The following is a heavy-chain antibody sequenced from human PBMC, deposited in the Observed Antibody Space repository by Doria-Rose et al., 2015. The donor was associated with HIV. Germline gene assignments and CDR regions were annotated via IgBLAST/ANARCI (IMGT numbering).Heavy chain of an antibody. J-gene: IGHJ4*02. V-gene: IGHV2-26*01. CDR1: GVSLSSPGMG. CDR2: NFSDDER. Sequence: QVTLKESGPVLVKPTETLTLTCTVSGVSLSSPGMGVSWIRQPPGQALEWLAKNFSDDERSYTTSLASRLTSSRGTSKSQVVLTMTDMDPVDTATYYCARIKSSRWYHKYYFDFWGQGTPVIVSA. CDR3: ARIKSSRWYHKYYFDF. D-gene: IGHD6-13*01.